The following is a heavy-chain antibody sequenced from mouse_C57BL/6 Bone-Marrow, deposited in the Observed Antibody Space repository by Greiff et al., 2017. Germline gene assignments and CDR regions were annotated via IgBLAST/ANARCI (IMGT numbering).Heavy chain of an antibody. CDR2: ISSGGSYT. D-gene: IGHD2-12*01. Sequence: EVKLMESGGDLVKPGGSLKLSCAASGFTFSSYGMSWVRQTPDKRLEWVATISSGGSYTYYPDSVKGRFTISSDNAKNTLYLQMSSLKSEDTALYCCARHVTSPLYYFDYWGQGTTLTVSS. CDR1: GFTFSSYG. J-gene: IGHJ2*01. V-gene: IGHV5-6*01. CDR3: ARHVTSPLYYFDY.